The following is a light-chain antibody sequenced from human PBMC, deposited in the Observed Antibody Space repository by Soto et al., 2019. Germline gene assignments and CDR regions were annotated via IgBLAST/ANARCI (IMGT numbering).Light chain of an antibody. CDR1: QGISSA. V-gene: IGKV1-13*02. CDR2: DAS. Sequence: AIQLTQSPSSLSASVGDRVSITCRASQGISSALAWYQHKPGKAPKILIYDASSLQSGVPSRFSGSESGTECTLTISSLQPEDLATYYCQQLKTYPSPFGQGTRLEIK. J-gene: IGKJ5*01. CDR3: QQLKTYPSP.